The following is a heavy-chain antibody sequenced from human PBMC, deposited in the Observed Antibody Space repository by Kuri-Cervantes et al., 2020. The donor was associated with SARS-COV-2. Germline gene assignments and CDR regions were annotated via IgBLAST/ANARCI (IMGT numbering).Heavy chain of an antibody. CDR1: GGTFSSYA. CDR3: ATRTENYYDSSGYFFYSFDI. CDR2: IIPIFGTA. Sequence: SVKVSCKASGGTFSSYAISWVRQAPGQGLEWMGGIIPIFGTANYAQKFQGRVTITADESTSTAYMELSSLRSEDTAVYYCATRTENYYDSSGYFFYSFDIWGQGTVVTVSS. D-gene: IGHD3-22*01. V-gene: IGHV1-69*13. J-gene: IGHJ3*02.